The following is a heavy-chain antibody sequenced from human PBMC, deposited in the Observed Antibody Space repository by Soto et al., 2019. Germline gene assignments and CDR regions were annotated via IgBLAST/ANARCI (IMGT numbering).Heavy chain of an antibody. Sequence: PSETLSLTCAVYGGSFSGYYWSWIRQPPGKGLEWIGEINHSGSTNYNPSLKSRVTISVDTSKNQFSLKLSSVTAADTAVYYRARGPVSYDSSGYLRYYYYYGMDVWGQGTTVTVSS. D-gene: IGHD3-22*01. V-gene: IGHV4-34*01. CDR1: GGSFSGYY. J-gene: IGHJ6*02. CDR3: ARGPVSYDSSGYLRYYYYYGMDV. CDR2: INHSGST.